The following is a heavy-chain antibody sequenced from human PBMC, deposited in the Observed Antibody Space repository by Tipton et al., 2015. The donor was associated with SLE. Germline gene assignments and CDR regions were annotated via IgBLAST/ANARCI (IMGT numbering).Heavy chain of an antibody. CDR3: ARGGGFDAFDI. J-gene: IGHJ3*02. D-gene: IGHD1-26*01. CDR2: VYYSGTT. CDR1: GGSIWSYY. V-gene: IGHV4-59*08. Sequence: TLSLTCTVSGGSIWSYYWSWIRQPPGKGLEWIGYVYYSGTTNYSPSLKSRVTILVDTSKNQFSLKLSSVTAADTAVYYCARGGGFDAFDIWGQGTVVSVSS.